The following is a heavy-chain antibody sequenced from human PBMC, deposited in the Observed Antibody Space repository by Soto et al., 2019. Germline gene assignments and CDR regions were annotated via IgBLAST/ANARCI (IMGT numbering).Heavy chain of an antibody. Sequence: QVQLVQSGAEVKKPGSSVKVSCKASGGTFSTYAISWVRQAPGQGLEWMGGIIPIFGTAKYAQKFQGRVTITADESTSTAYMELSSLRSEDTAVYYCAREIFGVIISGGRDAFDIGDQGTMVTVSS. CDR2: IIPIFGTA. J-gene: IGHJ3*02. D-gene: IGHD3-3*01. CDR1: GGTFSTYA. V-gene: IGHV1-69*01. CDR3: AREIFGVIISGGRDAFDI.